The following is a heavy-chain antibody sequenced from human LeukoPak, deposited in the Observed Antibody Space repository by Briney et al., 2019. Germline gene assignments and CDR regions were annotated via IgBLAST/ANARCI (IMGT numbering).Heavy chain of an antibody. CDR1: GFSFGTYG. D-gene: IGHD6-6*01. Sequence: PGGSLRLSCAASGFSFGTYGMSWVRQAPGKGLEWVSAISDSGGSTFYADSVKGRFTISRDNSKNTLYLQMKSLRAEDTAVYYCAKRVGYSSSSGGYFDYWGQGTLVTVSS. J-gene: IGHJ4*02. V-gene: IGHV3-23*01. CDR3: AKRVGYSSSSGGYFDY. CDR2: ISDSGGST.